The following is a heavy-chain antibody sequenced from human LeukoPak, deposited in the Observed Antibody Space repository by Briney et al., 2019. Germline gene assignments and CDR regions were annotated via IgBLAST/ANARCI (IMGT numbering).Heavy chain of an antibody. CDR3: VRGSSNGFDV. J-gene: IGHJ3*01. D-gene: IGHD3-10*01. V-gene: IGHV3-7*05. CDR1: GFTFSRYS. CDR2: INRDGSET. Sequence: GGSLRLSCAASGFTFSRYSMNWVRQAPGKGLEWVANINRDGSETYCVDSVEGRLSISRDNAKNSMSLQMNSLRAEDTAVYYCVRGSSNGFDVWGQGTMVIVSA.